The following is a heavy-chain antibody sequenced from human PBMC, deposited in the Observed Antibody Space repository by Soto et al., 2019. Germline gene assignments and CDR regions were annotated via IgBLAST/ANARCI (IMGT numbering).Heavy chain of an antibody. CDR2: ISYDGSNK. Sequence: PGGSLRLSCAASGFTFSSYAMHWVRQAPGKGLEWVAVISYDGSNKYYADSVKGRFTISRDNSKNTLYLQMNSLRAEDTAVYYCVRDHCGGDCYAFDYWGQGTLDTVSS. J-gene: IGHJ4*02. V-gene: IGHV3-30-3*01. D-gene: IGHD2-21*02. CDR1: GFTFSSYA. CDR3: VRDHCGGDCYAFDY.